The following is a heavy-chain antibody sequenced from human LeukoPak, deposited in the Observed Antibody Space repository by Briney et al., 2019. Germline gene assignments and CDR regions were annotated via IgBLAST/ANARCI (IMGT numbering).Heavy chain of an antibody. V-gene: IGHV3-74*01. D-gene: IGHD2/OR15-2a*01. CDR2: INSDGSST. J-gene: IGHJ2*01. CDR3: ARELLSPWYFDL. Sequence: PGGSLRLSCAASGFTFSSYWMHWVRQAPGKGLVWVSRINSDGSSTSYADSVKGRFTISRDNAKNTLYLQMNSLRAGDTAVYYCARELLSPWYFDLWGRGTLVTVSS. CDR1: GFTFSSYW.